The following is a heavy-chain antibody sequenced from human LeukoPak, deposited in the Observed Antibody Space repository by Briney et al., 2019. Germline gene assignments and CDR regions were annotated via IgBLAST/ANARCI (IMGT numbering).Heavy chain of an antibody. D-gene: IGHD6-19*01. CDR3: ATAAIAVAGTDAFDI. V-gene: IGHV1-24*01. CDR2: FDPEDGET. Sequence: ASVNVSCKVSGYTLTELSMHWVRQAPGKGLEWMGGFDPEDGETIYAQKFQGRVTMTEDTSTDTAYMELSSLRSEDTAVYYCATAAIAVAGTDAFDIWGQGTMVTVSS. J-gene: IGHJ3*02. CDR1: GYTLTELS.